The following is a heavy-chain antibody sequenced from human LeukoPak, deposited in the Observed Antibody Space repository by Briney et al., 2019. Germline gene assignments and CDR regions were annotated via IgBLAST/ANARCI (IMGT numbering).Heavy chain of an antibody. CDR1: GYTFTGYY. CDR2: INPNSGGT. J-gene: IGHJ6*03. CDR3: ARDLGYSYGVYYYYYYMDV. V-gene: IGHV1-2*02. D-gene: IGHD5-18*01. Sequence: ASVKVSCKASGYTFTGYYMHWVRQAPGQGLEWMGWINPNSGGTNYAQKFQGMVTMTRDTSISTAYMELSRLRSDDTAVYYCARDLGYSYGVYYYYYYMDVWGKGTTVTVSS.